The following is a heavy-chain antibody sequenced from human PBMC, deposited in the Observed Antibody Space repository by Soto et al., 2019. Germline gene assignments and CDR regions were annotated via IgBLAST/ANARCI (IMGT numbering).Heavy chain of an antibody. CDR3: AKVLLWFGELNYGMDV. V-gene: IGHV3-23*01. J-gene: IGHJ6*02. CDR1: GFTFSSYA. D-gene: IGHD3-10*01. Sequence: EVQLLESGGGLVQPGGSLRLSCAASGFTFSSYAMSWVRQAPGKGLEWVSAISGSGGSTYYADSVKGLFTISRDNSKNTLYLQMNSLRAEDTAVYYCAKVLLWFGELNYGMDVWGQGTTVTVSS. CDR2: ISGSGGST.